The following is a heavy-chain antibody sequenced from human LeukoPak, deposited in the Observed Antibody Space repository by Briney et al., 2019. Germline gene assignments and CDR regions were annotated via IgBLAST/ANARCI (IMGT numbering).Heavy chain of an antibody. CDR1: GFTFSSYA. Sequence: GGSLGLSCTASGFTFSSYAMSWARQAPGKGLEWVSAISGSGGSTYYADSVKGRFTISRDNSKNTLYLQMNSLRAEDTAVYYCAKEFVEYQLLYDYWGQGTLVTVSS. D-gene: IGHD2-2*02. CDR2: ISGSGGST. V-gene: IGHV3-23*01. CDR3: AKEFVEYQLLYDY. J-gene: IGHJ4*02.